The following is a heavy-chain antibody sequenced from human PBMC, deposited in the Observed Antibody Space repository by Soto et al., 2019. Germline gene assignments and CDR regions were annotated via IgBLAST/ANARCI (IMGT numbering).Heavy chain of an antibody. CDR3: ARVSAGGTRWFDS. J-gene: IGHJ5*01. CDR1: GGSISTGVWY. Sequence: QVQLQESGPGLVKPSQTLYLTCSVSGGSISTGVWYWSWVREHPGKGLEWIGDIYNRGTTSYNPSLGSRVTISRDTSKNQVSLKVNSVTDADTAVYYCARVSAGGTRWFDSWGQGIRVTVSS. CDR2: IYNRGTT. V-gene: IGHV4-31*03. D-gene: IGHD6-13*01.